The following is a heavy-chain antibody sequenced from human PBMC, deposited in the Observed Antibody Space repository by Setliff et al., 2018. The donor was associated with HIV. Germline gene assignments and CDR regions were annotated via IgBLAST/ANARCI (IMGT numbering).Heavy chain of an antibody. V-gene: IGHV1-18*01. J-gene: IGHJ4*02. CDR2: INIRSGNT. Sequence: ASVKVSCKASGYSFTTSGVSWVRQAPGQGLEWMGWINIRSGNTSYAQKFQGRVTMTSDTSTSTVYMELSSLRSEDTAVYYCAREYRGCFDYWGQGTLVTVSS. D-gene: IGHD5-12*01. CDR3: AREYRGCFDY. CDR1: GYSFTTSG.